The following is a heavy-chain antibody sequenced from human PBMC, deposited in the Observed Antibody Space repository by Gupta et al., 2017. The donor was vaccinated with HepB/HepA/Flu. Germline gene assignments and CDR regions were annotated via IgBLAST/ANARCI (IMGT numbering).Heavy chain of an antibody. CDR3: TRMVDD. V-gene: IGHV3-72*01. J-gene: IGHJ4*02. D-gene: IGHD2-8*01. Sequence: EVHLVESGGGLVQPGGSLRLSCVASGFAFSEHYMDWVRQTPGKGLEWICRSRDKSKGHTTEYAASVRGRFTISRDDSKDSVYLQMNNLKTEDTAVYYCTRMVDDWGQGTLVTVSS. CDR1: GFAFSEHY. CDR2: SRDKSKGHTT.